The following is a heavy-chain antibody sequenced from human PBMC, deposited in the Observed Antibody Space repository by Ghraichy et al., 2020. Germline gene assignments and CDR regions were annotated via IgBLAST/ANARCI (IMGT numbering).Heavy chain of an antibody. CDR1: GFTFSSYD. D-gene: IGHD3-10*01. Sequence: GGSLRLSCAASGFTFSSYDMYWVRQAPGKGLEWVSVFGTAGDTYYPGSVKGRFTISRENAKNSLYLQMNSLRVGDTAVYYCARGPYGPGHGLWYLDLWGRGTLVTVSS. CDR2: FGTAGDT. J-gene: IGHJ2*01. CDR3: ARGPYGPGHGLWYLDL. V-gene: IGHV3-13*04.